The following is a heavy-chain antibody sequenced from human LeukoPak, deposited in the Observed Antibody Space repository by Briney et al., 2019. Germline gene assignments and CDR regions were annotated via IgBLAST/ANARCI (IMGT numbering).Heavy chain of an antibody. CDR1: GSSISSYY. CDR2: IYYSGST. V-gene: IGHV4-59*01. D-gene: IGHD3-22*01. CDR3: ARATYYYDSSGYYPPYYYYYMDV. Sequence: PSETLSLTCTVSGSSISSYYWSWIRQPPGKGLEWIGYIYYSGSTNYNPSLKSRVTISVDTSKNQFSLKLSSVTAADTAVYYCARATYYYDSSGYYPPYYYYYMDVWGKGTTVTVSS. J-gene: IGHJ6*03.